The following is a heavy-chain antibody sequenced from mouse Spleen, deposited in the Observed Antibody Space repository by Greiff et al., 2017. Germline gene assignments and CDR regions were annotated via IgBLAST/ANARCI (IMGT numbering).Heavy chain of an antibody. Sequence: DVKLVESGGGLVKPGGSLKLSCAASGFTFSSYAMSWVRQTPEKRLEWVATISSGGSYTYYPDSVKGRFTISRDNAKNTLYLQMSSLRSEDTAMYYCARPITTVGGFAYWGQGTLVTVSA. CDR2: ISSGGSYT. V-gene: IGHV5-9-1*01. CDR3: ARPITTVGGFAY. J-gene: IGHJ3*01. D-gene: IGHD1-1*01. CDR1: GFTFSSYA.